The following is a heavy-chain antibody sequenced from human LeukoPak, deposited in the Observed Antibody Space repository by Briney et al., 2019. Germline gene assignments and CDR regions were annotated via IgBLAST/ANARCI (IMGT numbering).Heavy chain of an antibody. D-gene: IGHD5-18*01. Sequence: SETLSLTCTVSGGSNSSYYWSWIRQPPGKGLEWIGYIYYSGSTNYNPSLKSRVTISVDTSKNQFSLKLSSVTAADTAVYYCARSGENYGYDWFDPWGQGTLVTVSS. J-gene: IGHJ5*02. V-gene: IGHV4-59*01. CDR2: IYYSGST. CDR3: ARSGENYGYDWFDP. CDR1: GGSNSSYY.